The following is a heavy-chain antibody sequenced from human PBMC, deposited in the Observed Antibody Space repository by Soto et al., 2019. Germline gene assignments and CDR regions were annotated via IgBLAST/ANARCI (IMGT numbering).Heavy chain of an antibody. Sequence: ASVKVSCKASGYAFASYGINWVRQAPGQGLEWMGWISPHNGNANYEESLQGRVTMTPDTSTSTAFMDLRSLRPNDTAVYYCATSLGYTSGWEFDYWGQGTLVTVSS. D-gene: IGHD6-19*01. CDR2: ISPHNGNA. CDR1: GYAFASYG. J-gene: IGHJ4*02. CDR3: ATSLGYTSGWEFDY. V-gene: IGHV1-18*01.